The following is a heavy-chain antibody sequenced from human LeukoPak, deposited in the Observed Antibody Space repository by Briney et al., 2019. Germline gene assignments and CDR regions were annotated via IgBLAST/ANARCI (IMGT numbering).Heavy chain of an antibody. CDR1: GGSISSGDSY. Sequence: SETLSLTCTVSGGSISSGDSYWSWIRQPPGKGLEWIGYIYYSGSTYYNPSLKSRVTISVDTSKNQFSLKLSSVTAADTAVYYCAKGGPNYYGSGDPYYFDYWGQGTLVTVSS. CDR2: IYYSGST. CDR3: AKGGPNYYGSGDPYYFDY. V-gene: IGHV4-30-4*01. D-gene: IGHD3-10*01. J-gene: IGHJ4*02.